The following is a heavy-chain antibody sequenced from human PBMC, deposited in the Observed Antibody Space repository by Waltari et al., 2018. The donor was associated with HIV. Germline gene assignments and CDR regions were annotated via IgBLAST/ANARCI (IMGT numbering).Heavy chain of an antibody. J-gene: IGHJ4*02. V-gene: IGHV4-38-2*02. Sequence: QVQLQESGPGLVKPSETLSLTCAVSGYSISSGYYWGWIRQPPGKGLEWIGSIYHSGRTYDNPSLKSRVTISVDTSKNQFSLKLSSVTAADTAVYYCARDLRYSSGWFFDYWGQGTLVTVSS. D-gene: IGHD6-19*01. CDR1: GYSISSGYY. CDR3: ARDLRYSSGWFFDY. CDR2: IYHSGRT.